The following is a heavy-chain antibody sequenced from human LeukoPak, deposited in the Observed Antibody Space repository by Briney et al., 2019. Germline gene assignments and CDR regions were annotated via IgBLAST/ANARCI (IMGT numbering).Heavy chain of an antibody. CDR1: GGSISSYY. D-gene: IGHD1-26*01. Sequence: SETLSLTCTVSGGSISSYYWSWIRQPPGKGLEWIGYIYYSGSTNYNPSLKSRVTISADTSKNQFSLKLSSVTAADTAVYYCAREVGATFDYWGQGTLVTVSS. CDR3: AREVGATFDY. V-gene: IGHV4-59*01. CDR2: IYYSGST. J-gene: IGHJ4*02.